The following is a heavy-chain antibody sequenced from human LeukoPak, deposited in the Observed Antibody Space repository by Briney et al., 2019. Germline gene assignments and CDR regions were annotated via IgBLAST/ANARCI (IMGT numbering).Heavy chain of an antibody. J-gene: IGHJ4*02. D-gene: IGHD3-22*01. CDR1: GFTFGDYA. Sequence: GGSLRLSCTASGFTFGDYAMSWVRQAPGKGLEWVGFIRSKAYGGTTEYAASVKGRFTISRDDSKSIAYLQMNSPKTEDTAVYYCTRARGYYDSSGYYYAEYYFDYWGQGTLVTVSS. CDR3: TRARGYYDSSGYYYAEYYFDY. V-gene: IGHV3-49*04. CDR2: IRSKAYGGTT.